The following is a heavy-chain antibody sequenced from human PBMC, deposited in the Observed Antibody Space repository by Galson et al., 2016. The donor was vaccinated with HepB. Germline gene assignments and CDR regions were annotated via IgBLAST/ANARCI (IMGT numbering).Heavy chain of an antibody. CDR3: AITMARGVFDI. Sequence: SLRLSCAASGFSVSSNYMSWVRQAPGKGLECVSLIYSGGTTYYADSVKGRFTISRDNSKNTLYLQMNSLRAEDTAVYYCAITMARGVFDIWGQGTMVTVSS. V-gene: IGHV3-53*01. CDR2: IYSGGTT. D-gene: IGHD3-10*01. CDR1: GFSVSSNY. J-gene: IGHJ3*02.